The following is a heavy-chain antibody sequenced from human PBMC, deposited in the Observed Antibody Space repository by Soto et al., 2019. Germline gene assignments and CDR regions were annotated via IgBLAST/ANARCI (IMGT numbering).Heavy chain of an antibody. D-gene: IGHD3-22*01. J-gene: IGHJ4*02. CDR3: AKGVYYDSSGYYYTIDY. CDR2: ISYEGINK. Sequence: LRLYCAASGFTFSSYGMHWVRQAPGKGLEWVAIISYEGINKYYADSVRGRFTISRDNSKNTLFLQMNSLRAEDTAVYYCAKGVYYDSSGYYYTIDYWGQGTLVTVSS. V-gene: IGHV3-30*18. CDR1: GFTFSSYG.